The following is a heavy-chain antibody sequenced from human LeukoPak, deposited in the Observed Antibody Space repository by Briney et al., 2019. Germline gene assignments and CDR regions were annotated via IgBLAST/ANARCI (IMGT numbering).Heavy chain of an antibody. V-gene: IGHV3-21*01. CDR2: ISSSSSYI. J-gene: IGHJ4*02. D-gene: IGHD4/OR15-4a*01. CDR3: ASEKTLYGGYDY. CDR1: GFTFSSYS. Sequence: GSLRLSCAASGFTFSSYSMNWVRQAPGKGLEWVSSISSSSSYIYYVDSVKGRFTISRDNAKNSLYLQMNSLRAEDTAVYYCASEKTLYGGYDYWGQGTLVTVSS.